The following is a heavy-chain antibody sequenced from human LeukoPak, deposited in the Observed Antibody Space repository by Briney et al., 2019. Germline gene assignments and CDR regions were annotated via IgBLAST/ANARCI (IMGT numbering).Heavy chain of an antibody. CDR2: INPSGGST. CDR3: ARERVAAAGSNGDYYYYYGMDV. D-gene: IGHD6-13*01. Sequence: ASVKVSCKASGYTFTSYYMHWVRQAPGQGLEWMGIINPSGGSTSYAQKFQGRVTMTRDTSTNTVYMGLSSLRSEDTAVYYCARERVAAAGSNGDYYYYYGMDVWGQGTTVTVSS. CDR1: GYTFTSYY. V-gene: IGHV1-46*01. J-gene: IGHJ6*02.